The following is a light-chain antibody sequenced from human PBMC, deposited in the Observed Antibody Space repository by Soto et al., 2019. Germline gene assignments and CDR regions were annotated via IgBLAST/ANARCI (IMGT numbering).Light chain of an antibody. Sequence: DIQMTQSPSTLSASVGDRVTITCRASQSISSWLAWYQQKPGKAPKLLIYDASSLESGVPSRFSGSGSGTVFTLTISRLQPDDFATYYCQQYNSYSGTFGQGTKVEIK. J-gene: IGKJ1*01. CDR3: QQYNSYSGT. CDR1: QSISSW. CDR2: DAS. V-gene: IGKV1-5*01.